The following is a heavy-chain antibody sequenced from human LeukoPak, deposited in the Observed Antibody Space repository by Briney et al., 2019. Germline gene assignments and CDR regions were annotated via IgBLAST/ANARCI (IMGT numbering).Heavy chain of an antibody. V-gene: IGHV3-30*18. J-gene: IGHJ3*02. Sequence: GGSLRLSCAASGFTFTDYYMSWVRQAPGKGLEWVALIPSDGSYTYYADSVKGRFTISRDNSKNTLSLQMNSVRPDDTAVYYCAKDRYGDYGPFDNWGQGTMVTVSS. CDR1: GFTFTDYY. CDR2: IPSDGSYT. D-gene: IGHD4-17*01. CDR3: AKDRYGDYGPFDN.